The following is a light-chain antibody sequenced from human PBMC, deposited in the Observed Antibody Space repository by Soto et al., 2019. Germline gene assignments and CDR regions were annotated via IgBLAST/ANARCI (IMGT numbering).Light chain of an antibody. V-gene: IGLV2-8*01. CDR1: SNDVGHSSF. CDR2: EVS. J-gene: IGLJ1*01. CDR3: NAQADNGKHV. Sequence: QSALTQPPSASGSPGQSVTISCTGNSNDVGHSSFISWYQQHPGKAPKLIIYEVSKRPSVVPDRSSGSKSGNTASLSVSALQDEDEADYFCNAQADNGKHVFGTGTKLTVL.